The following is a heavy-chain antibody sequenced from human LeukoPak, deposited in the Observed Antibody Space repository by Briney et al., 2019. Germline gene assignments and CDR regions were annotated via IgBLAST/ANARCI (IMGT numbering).Heavy chain of an antibody. J-gene: IGHJ4*02. V-gene: IGHV4-59*08. D-gene: IGHD2-21*02. CDR2: IYYSGST. Sequence: PSETLSLTCTVSGGSISSYYWSWIRQPPGKGLEWIGYIYYSGSTNYNPSLKSRVTISVDTSKNQFSLKLSSVTAAGTAVYYCASRYHCGGDCYYFDYWGQGTLVTVSS. CDR3: ASRYHCGGDCYYFDY. CDR1: GGSISSYY.